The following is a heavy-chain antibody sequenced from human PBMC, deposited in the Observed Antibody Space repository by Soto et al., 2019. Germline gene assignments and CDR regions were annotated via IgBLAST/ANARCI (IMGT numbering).Heavy chain of an antibody. J-gene: IGHJ5*02. CDR1: GGSISSYY. CDR2: IYHSGST. Sequence: TSETLSLTCTVSGGSISSYYWSWIRQPPGKGLEWIGYIYHSGSTYYNPSLKSRVTISGDRSKNQFSLKLSSVTAADTAVYYCAREKYYDSSGSNWFDPWGQGTLVTVSS. D-gene: IGHD3-22*01. CDR3: AREKYYDSSGSNWFDP. V-gene: IGHV4-59*12.